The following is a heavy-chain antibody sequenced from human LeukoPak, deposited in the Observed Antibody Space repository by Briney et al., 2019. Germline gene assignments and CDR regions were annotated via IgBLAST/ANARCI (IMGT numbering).Heavy chain of an antibody. Sequence: SETLSLTCTVSGGSISSYYWSWIRQPPGKGLEWIGYIYYSGSTNHNPSLKSRVTISVDTSKNQFSLKLSSVTAADTAVYYCARGSGWELRFDYWGQGTLVTVSS. CDR3: ARGSGWELRFDY. D-gene: IGHD1-26*01. V-gene: IGHV4-59*01. CDR1: GGSISSYY. J-gene: IGHJ4*02. CDR2: IYYSGST.